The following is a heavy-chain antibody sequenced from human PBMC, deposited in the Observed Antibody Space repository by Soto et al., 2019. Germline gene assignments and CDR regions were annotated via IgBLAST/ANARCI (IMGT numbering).Heavy chain of an antibody. CDR1: GFSFSNYG. Sequence: GGSLRLSCAASGFSFSNYGIHWVRQAPGKGLEWVAFISFDGTNTYYTDYLRGRFTISRDNSKNTVYLQLNSLTAEDTAVYYCAKEPRNFTWYGSTGMDVWGQGTTVTVSS. CDR3: AKEPRNFTWYGSTGMDV. D-gene: IGHD6-13*01. V-gene: IGHV3-30*18. J-gene: IGHJ6*02. CDR2: ISFDGTNT.